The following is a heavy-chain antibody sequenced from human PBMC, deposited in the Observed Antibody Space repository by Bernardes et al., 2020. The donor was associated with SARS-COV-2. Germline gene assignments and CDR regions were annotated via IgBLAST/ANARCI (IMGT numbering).Heavy chain of an antibody. CDR3: GRHSAHCGGDCYPLFIDY. Sequence: SETLSLTCAVSGGSISSNNYLWGWIRQPPGKGLEWIGTFYYSGNTYYNPSPKSRATISVDTSKTQFSLRLSSVTAADTAVYYCGRHSAHCGGDCYPLFIDYWSQGTLVTVYS. V-gene: IGHV4-39*01. J-gene: IGHJ4*01. CDR2: FYYSGNT. CDR1: GGSISSNNYL. D-gene: IGHD2-21*02.